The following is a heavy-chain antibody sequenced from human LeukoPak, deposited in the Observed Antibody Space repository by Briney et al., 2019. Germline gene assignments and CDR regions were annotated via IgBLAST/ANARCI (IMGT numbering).Heavy chain of an antibody. CDR1: GGTFSSYA. Sequence: SVKVSCKASGGTFSSYAISWVRQAPGQGLEWMGGIIPIFGTANYAQKFQGGVTITADESTSTAYMELSSLRSEDTAVYYCASSTAMAPNYFDYWGQGTLVTVSS. D-gene: IGHD5-18*01. CDR3: ASSTAMAPNYFDY. J-gene: IGHJ4*02. CDR2: IIPIFGTA. V-gene: IGHV1-69*13.